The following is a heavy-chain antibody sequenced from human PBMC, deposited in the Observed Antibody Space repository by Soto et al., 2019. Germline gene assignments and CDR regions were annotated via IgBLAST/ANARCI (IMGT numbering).Heavy chain of an antibody. Sequence: SETLSLTCTVSGGSINSSDYHWSWTRQSPAKGLEWIGYIHNRGTSFYNPSLRGRVTVTLDTSRSQFSLTLASVTAADTAVYCCVREEIIAAPHLDYWGQGIPVTVSS. CDR3: VREEIIAAPHLDY. V-gene: IGHV4-30-4*01. J-gene: IGHJ4*02. D-gene: IGHD6-13*01. CDR1: GGSINSSDYH. CDR2: IHNRGTS.